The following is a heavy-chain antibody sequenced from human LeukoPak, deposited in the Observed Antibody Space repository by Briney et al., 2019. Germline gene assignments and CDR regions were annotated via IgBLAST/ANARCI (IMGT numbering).Heavy chain of an antibody. J-gene: IGHJ4*02. D-gene: IGHD2-2*01. CDR2: ISSSSSYI. V-gene: IGHV3-21*01. CDR3: ARDSSRYYFDY. CDR1: GVTVSSAY. Sequence: GGSLKLSCAASGVTVSSAYMNWVRQAPGKGLEWVSSISSSSSYIYYADSVNGRFTISRDNAKNSLYLQMNSLRAEDTAVYYCARDSSRYYFDYWGQGTLVTVSS.